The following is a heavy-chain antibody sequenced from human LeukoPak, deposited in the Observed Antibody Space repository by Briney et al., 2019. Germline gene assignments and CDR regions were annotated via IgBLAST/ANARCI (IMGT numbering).Heavy chain of an antibody. V-gene: IGHV4-4*02. J-gene: IGHJ4*02. CDR1: GGSISSSNW. CDR3: ARIDSSGWTALGG. D-gene: IGHD6-19*01. CDR2: IYHSGST. Sequence: SGTLSLTCAVSGGSISSSNWWSWVRPPPEKGLEWIGEIYHSGSTNYNPSLKSRVTISVDKSKNQFSLKLSSVTAADTAVYYCARIDSSGWTALGGWGQGTLVTVSS.